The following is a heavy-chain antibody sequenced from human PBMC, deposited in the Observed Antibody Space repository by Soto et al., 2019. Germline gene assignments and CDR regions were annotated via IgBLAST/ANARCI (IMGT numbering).Heavy chain of an antibody. J-gene: IGHJ6*03. Sequence: ASVKVSCKASGYTFTSYGISWVRQAPGQGLEWMGWISAYNGNTNYAQKLQGRVTMTTDTSTSTAYMELRSLRSDDTAVYYCARDRGSYCGGDCYSRYYYYYMDGWGKGTTVTVSS. CDR1: GYTFTSYG. D-gene: IGHD2-21*01. CDR3: ARDRGSYCGGDCYSRYYYYYMDG. CDR2: ISAYNGNT. V-gene: IGHV1-18*01.